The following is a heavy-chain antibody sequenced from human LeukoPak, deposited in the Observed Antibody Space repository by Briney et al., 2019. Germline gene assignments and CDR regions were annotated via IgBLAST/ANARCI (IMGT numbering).Heavy chain of an antibody. V-gene: IGHV3-15*01. Sequence: GGSLRLSCAASGFTFSNAWMNWVRQAPGKGLEWVGRIQSKTDGGTTDYAAPVKGRSTISRDDSKNTLYLQMNSLKTEDTAVYYCATDYYDSSAYEPRDYWGQGTLVTVSS. D-gene: IGHD3-22*01. J-gene: IGHJ4*02. CDR3: ATDYYDSSAYEPRDY. CDR1: GFTFSNAW. CDR2: IQSKTDGGTT.